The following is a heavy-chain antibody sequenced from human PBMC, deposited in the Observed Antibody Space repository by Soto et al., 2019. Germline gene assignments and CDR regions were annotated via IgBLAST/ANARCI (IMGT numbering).Heavy chain of an antibody. CDR3: AHRVLRTVFGLVTTTAIYFDF. CDR2: IYWDDDK. CDR1: GFSLTTSGVG. J-gene: IGHJ4*02. V-gene: IGHV2-5*02. D-gene: IGHD3-3*01. Sequence: QITLNESGPTPVKPRQTLTLTCTFSGFSLTTSGVGVGWIRQSPGKAPEWLALIYWDDDKRYSPSLKSRLTITKDPSKNQVVLTMAGLDPADTATYYCAHRVLRTVFGLVTTTAIYFDFWGQGTPVAVSS.